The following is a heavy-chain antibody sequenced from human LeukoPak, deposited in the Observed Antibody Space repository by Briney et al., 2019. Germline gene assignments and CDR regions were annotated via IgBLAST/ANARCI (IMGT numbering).Heavy chain of an antibody. CDR3: ARDGIGELLLWFGEPLGAFDI. CDR1: GFTFSSYA. V-gene: IGHV3-30*04. Sequence: GRSLRLSCAASGFTFSSYAMHWVRQAPGKGLEWGAVISYDGSNKYYADSVKGRFTISRDNSKNTLYLQMNSLRAEDTAVYYCARDGIGELLLWFGEPLGAFDIWGQGTMVTVSS. CDR2: ISYDGSNK. D-gene: IGHD3-10*01. J-gene: IGHJ3*02.